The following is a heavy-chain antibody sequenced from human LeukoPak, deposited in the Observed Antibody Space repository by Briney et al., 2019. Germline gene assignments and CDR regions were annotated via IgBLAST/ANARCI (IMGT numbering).Heavy chain of an antibody. CDR1: GFTFSGYS. V-gene: IGHV3-21*01. J-gene: IGHJ4*02. CDR3: ARDLRGGKDY. D-gene: IGHD3-10*01. Sequence: GGSLRLSCAASGFTFSGYSMNWVRQAPGKGLEWVSSISSSSSYIYYADSVKGRFTISRDNAKNSLYLQMNSLRAEDTAVYYCARDLRGGKDYWGQGTLVTVSS. CDR2: ISSSSSYI.